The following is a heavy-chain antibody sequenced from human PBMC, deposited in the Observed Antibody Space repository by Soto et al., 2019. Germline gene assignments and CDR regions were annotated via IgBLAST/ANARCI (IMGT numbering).Heavy chain of an antibody. J-gene: IGHJ4*02. CDR1: GGSISSGGYY. Sequence: SETLSLTCTVSGGSISSGGYYWSWIRQHPGKGLEWIGYIYYSGSTYYNPSLKSRVTISVDTSKNQFSLKLSSVTAADTAVYYCAREYSSSSGKDYWGQGTLVTVSS. V-gene: IGHV4-31*03. CDR2: IYYSGST. D-gene: IGHD6-6*01. CDR3: AREYSSSSGKDY.